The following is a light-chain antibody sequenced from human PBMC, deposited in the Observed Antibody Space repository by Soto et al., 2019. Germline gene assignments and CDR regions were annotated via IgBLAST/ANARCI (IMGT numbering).Light chain of an antibody. Sequence: EIVLTQSPATLSLSPGERATLSCRASQSVSSYLAWYQQKPGQAPRLLIYDASNRATGIPARFSGSGSGTDFTLTISSLEPEDFAAYYCQQRSNWVFTFGPGTKVDIK. CDR1: QSVSSY. J-gene: IGKJ3*01. V-gene: IGKV3-11*01. CDR3: QQRSNWVFT. CDR2: DAS.